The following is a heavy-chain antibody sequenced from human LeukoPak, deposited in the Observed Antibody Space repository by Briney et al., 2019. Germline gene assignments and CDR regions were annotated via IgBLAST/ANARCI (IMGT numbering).Heavy chain of an antibody. CDR1: GDSINSLDL. Sequence: SGTLSLTCTVSGDSINSLDLWSWVRQPPGKGLEWIGEMYLSGTTHSNPPVKSRVTISIDKSKNQFFLNLSSVTAADTAVYYCAGLVGRYSSGLYYYYFDYWGQGTLVTVSS. J-gene: IGHJ4*02. CDR3: AGLVGRYSSGLYYYYFDY. CDR2: MYLSGTT. V-gene: IGHV4-4*02. D-gene: IGHD3-22*01.